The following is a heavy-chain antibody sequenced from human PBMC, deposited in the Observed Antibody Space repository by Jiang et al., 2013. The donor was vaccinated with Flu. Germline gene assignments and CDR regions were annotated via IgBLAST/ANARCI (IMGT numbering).Heavy chain of an antibody. CDR3: ARDRETDGYNYNAFDI. Sequence: SGAEVKKPGSSVKVSCKASGGTFSSYAISWVRQAPGQGLEWMGGIIPIFGTANYAQKFQGRVTITADESTSTAYMELSSLRSEDTAVYYCARDRETDGYNYNAFDIWGQGTMVTVSS. D-gene: IGHD5-24*01. CDR1: GGTFSSYA. CDR2: IIPIFGTA. V-gene: IGHV1-69*01. J-gene: IGHJ3*02.